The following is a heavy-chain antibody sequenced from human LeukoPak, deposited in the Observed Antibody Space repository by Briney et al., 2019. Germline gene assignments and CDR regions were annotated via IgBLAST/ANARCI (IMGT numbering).Heavy chain of an antibody. J-gene: IGHJ4*02. CDR2: ISSSGNTI. D-gene: IGHD3-10*01. V-gene: IGHV3-48*04. CDR3: AREFPYYGSGSYNFDY. CDR1: GFTFSSYN. Sequence: GGSLRLSCAASGFTFSSYNMNWVRQAPGKGLEWVSYISSSGNTIYYADSVKGRFTISRDNAKNSLYLQMNSLRAEDTAVYYCAREFPYYGSGSYNFDYWGQGTLVTVSS.